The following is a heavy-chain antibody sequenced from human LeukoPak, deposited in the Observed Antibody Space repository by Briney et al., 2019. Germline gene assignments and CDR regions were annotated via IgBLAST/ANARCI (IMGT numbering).Heavy chain of an antibody. D-gene: IGHD1-26*01. CDR3: ARDGTSTDDY. J-gene: IGHJ4*02. CDR2: ISGNNDNP. CDR1: GYTFSNFG. V-gene: IGHV1-18*01. Sequence: GASVKVSGKASGYTFSNFGISWVRQAPGQGLEWMGWISGNNDNPNYGQKFQGRFTVTTDSSTSTAYMELRNLRSDDTAVYYCARDGTSTDDYWGQGTLVTVSS.